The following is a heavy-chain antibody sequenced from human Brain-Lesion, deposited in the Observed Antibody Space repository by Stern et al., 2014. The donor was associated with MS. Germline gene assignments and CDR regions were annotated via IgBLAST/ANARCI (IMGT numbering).Heavy chain of an antibody. V-gene: IGHV4-61*02. CDR2: IHPSGSA. J-gene: IGHJ4*02. CDR1: GGPISSGSDY. Sequence: VQLVESGPGLVKPSQTLSLTCTVSGGPISSGSDYWSWIRQPVGKGLEWIGRIHPSGSAFYTPSLKSRVTISTDTSMNQFSLELNSATAADTAIYYCASGYRIFDYWGQGILVTVSS. D-gene: IGHD5-18*01. CDR3: ASGYRIFDY.